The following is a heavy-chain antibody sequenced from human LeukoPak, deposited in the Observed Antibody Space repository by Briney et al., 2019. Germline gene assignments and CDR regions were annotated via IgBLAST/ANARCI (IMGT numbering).Heavy chain of an antibody. V-gene: IGHV4-4*07. CDR3: ARHNGFDRGYYYYMDV. J-gene: IGHJ6*03. CDR1: GGFINSYY. D-gene: IGHD3-9*01. CDR2: VYTSGIT. Sequence: SETLSLTCTVSGGFINSYYWSWIRQPAGKGLEWIGRVYTSGITNYNPSLKSRITMSVDTSKNQFSLKLPSVTAADTAVYYCARHNGFDRGYYYYMDVWGKGTTVTVSS.